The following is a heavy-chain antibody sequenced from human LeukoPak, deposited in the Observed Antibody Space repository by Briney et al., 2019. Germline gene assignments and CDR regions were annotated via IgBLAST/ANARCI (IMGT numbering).Heavy chain of an antibody. J-gene: IGHJ4*02. CDR2: ISSNGGST. CDR1: GFTFSSYA. CDR3: ARSKVPYSSSWDFDY. V-gene: IGHV3-64*01. Sequence: GGSLRLSCAASGFTFSSYAMHWVRQAPGKGLEYVSAISSNGGSTYYANSVKGRFTISRDNSKNTLYLQMGSLRAEDMAVYYCARSKVPYSSSWDFDYWDQGTLVTVSS. D-gene: IGHD6-13*01.